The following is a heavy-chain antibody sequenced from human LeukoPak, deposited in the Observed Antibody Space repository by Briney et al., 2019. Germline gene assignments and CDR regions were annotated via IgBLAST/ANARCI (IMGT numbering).Heavy chain of an antibody. D-gene: IGHD6-6*01. CDR1: GGTFISYA. V-gene: IGHV1-69*13. CDR2: IIPIFGTA. CDR3: AVSSSSYPWFDP. J-gene: IGHJ5*02. Sequence: ASVKVSCKASGGTFISYAISWVRQAPGQGLEWMGGIIPIFGTANYAQKFQGRVTITADESTSTAYMELSSLRSEDTAVYYCAVSSSSYPWFDPWGQGTLVTVSS.